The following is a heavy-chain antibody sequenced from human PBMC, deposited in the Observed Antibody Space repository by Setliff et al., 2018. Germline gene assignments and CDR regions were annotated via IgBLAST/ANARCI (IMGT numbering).Heavy chain of an antibody. J-gene: IGHJ6*03. CDR1: GYTFSTYA. CDR2: INTNTGNP. V-gene: IGHV7-4-1*02. Sequence: GASVKVSCKGSGYTFSTYAIIWMRQAPGQGLEWMGWINTNTGNPSYAQGFTGRFVFSLDTSVSTAYLQISGLKAEDTAIYYCARGSRFGTIVYRGDYYLDVWGKGTTVTVSS. CDR3: ARGSRFGTIVYRGDYYLDV. D-gene: IGHD3-10*01.